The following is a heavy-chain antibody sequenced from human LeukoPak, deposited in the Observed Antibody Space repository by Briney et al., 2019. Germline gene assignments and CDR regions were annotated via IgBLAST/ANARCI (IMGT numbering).Heavy chain of an antibody. CDR1: GGSFSGYY. CDR2: INHSGST. J-gene: IGHJ4*02. V-gene: IGHV4-34*01. Sequence: SETLSLTCAVHGGSFSGYYWSWIRQPPGKGLEWIGEINHSGSTNYNPSLKSRVTISVDTSKNQFSLKLSSVTAADTAVYYCATGKLGTDFDYWGQGTLVTVSS. D-gene: IGHD7-27*01. CDR3: ATGKLGTDFDY.